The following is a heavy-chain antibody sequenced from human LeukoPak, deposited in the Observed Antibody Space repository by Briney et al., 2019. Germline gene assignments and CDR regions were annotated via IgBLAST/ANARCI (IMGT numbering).Heavy chain of an antibody. D-gene: IGHD6-19*01. CDR2: IYHSGNT. V-gene: IGHV4-38-2*02. CDR3: TRHEHKALAGDT. CDR1: GYSISSGYH. J-gene: IGHJ5*02. Sequence: SETLSLTCTVSGYSISSGYHWGWIRQPPGKGLEWIGSIYHSGNTYYNPSLKSRVTISVDTSINHFSLTLTSLTAADTAVYFCTRHEHKALAGDTWGQGTLVIVSS.